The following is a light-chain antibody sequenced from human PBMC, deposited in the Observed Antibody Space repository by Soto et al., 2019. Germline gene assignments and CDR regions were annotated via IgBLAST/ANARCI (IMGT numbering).Light chain of an antibody. CDR3: QQYGSSPYT. Sequence: EIVLTQSPGTLSLSPGDRATLSCRASESVGSTYVAWYQQKPGQAPRLLISGTSNRATGIPDRFSGSGSGRDFTLTISRLEPEDFAVYYCQQYGSSPYTFGQGTKVDI. CDR1: ESVGSTY. CDR2: GTS. J-gene: IGKJ2*01. V-gene: IGKV3-20*01.